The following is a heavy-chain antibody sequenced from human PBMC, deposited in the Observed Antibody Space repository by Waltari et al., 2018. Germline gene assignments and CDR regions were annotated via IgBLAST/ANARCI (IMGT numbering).Heavy chain of an antibody. V-gene: IGHV3-30-3*01. D-gene: IGHD6-13*01. CDR2: ISYDGSNK. J-gene: IGHJ4*02. CDR1: GFTFSSYA. CDR3: ASGEQPRDY. Sequence: QVQLVESGGGVVQPGRSLRLSCAASGFTFSSYAMPWVRQAPGKGLEWVAVISYDGSNKYYADSVKGRFTISRDNSKNTLYLQMNSLRAEDTAVYYCASGEQPRDYWGQGTLVTVSS.